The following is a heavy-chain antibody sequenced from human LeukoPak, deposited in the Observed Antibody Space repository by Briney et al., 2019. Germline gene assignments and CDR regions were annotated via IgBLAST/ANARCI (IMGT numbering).Heavy chain of an antibody. Sequence: SETLSLTCTVSGGSVSSGSYYWSWIRQPPGKGLEWIGYIYYSGSTNYNPSLKSRVIISVDTSKNQFSLKLSSVTAADTAVYYCARGGVDADYWGQGTLVTVSS. J-gene: IGHJ4*02. CDR3: ARGGVDADY. CDR1: GGSVSSGSYY. V-gene: IGHV4-61*01. CDR2: IYYSGST. D-gene: IGHD3-10*01.